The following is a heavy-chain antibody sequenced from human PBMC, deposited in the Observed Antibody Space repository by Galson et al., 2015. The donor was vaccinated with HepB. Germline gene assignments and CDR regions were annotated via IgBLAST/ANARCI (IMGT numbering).Heavy chain of an antibody. J-gene: IGHJ3*02. CDR2: IWYDGSNK. V-gene: IGHV3-33*01. CDR3: ARQGKRGSYWGDAFDI. CDR1: GFTFSSYG. Sequence: SLRLSCAASGFTFSSYGMHWVRQAPGKGLEWVAVIWYDGSNKYYADSVKGRFTISRDNSKNTLYLQMNSLRAEDTAVYYCARQGKRGSYWGDAFDIWGQGTMVTVSS. D-gene: IGHD1-26*01.